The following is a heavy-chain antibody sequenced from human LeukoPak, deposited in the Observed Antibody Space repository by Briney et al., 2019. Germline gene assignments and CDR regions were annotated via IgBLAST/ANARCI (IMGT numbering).Heavy chain of an antibody. J-gene: IGHJ4*02. Sequence: SETLSLTCTVSGGSISSYYWSWIRQPPGKGPEWIGYIYYSGSTNYNPSLKSRVTISVDTSKNQFSLKLSSVTAADTAVYYCARLYYYDSSGYYWEYYFDYWGQGTLVTVSS. D-gene: IGHD3-22*01. V-gene: IGHV4-59*08. CDR2: IYYSGST. CDR1: GGSISSYY. CDR3: ARLYYYDSSGYYWEYYFDY.